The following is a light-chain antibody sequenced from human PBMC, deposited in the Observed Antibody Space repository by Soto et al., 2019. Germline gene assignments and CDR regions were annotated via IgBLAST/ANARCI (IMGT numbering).Light chain of an antibody. Sequence: EIVMTQSPATLSVSPGERATLSCRASQSISGHLAWFQQKPGQPPRLLIYGASTRATGIPARFSGSGSGTEFTVNISSLQSEDSAVYYCQQYDKWPGTFGQGTKVEIK. CDR2: GAS. CDR1: QSISGH. J-gene: IGKJ1*01. V-gene: IGKV3-15*01. CDR3: QQYDKWPGT.